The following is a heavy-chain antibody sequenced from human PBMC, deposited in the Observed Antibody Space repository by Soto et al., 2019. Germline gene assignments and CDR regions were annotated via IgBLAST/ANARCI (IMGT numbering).Heavy chain of an antibody. V-gene: IGHV3-48*01. Sequence: EVQLVESGGGLVQPGGSLRLSCAASGFTFSSYSMNWVRQAPGKGLEWVSYISSSSSTIYYADSVKGRFTISRDNSKNSLYLHMNNLRAEYTAVYYCARDLNYGLFDYWGQGTLVPVSS. CDR1: GFTFSSYS. D-gene: IGHD4-17*01. CDR3: ARDLNYGLFDY. J-gene: IGHJ4*02. CDR2: ISSSSSTI.